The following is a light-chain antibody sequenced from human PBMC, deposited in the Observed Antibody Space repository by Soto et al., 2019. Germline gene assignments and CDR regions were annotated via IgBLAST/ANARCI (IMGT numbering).Light chain of an antibody. J-gene: IGLJ1*01. CDR3: CSYADTYTYV. Sequence: QSALTQPRSVSGSPGQSVTISCTGTSSDVGGSNYVSWYQQHPGKAPKVMIYDVSMRPSGVPDRFSGSKSGSTASLTISGLQAEDDADYYCCSYADTYTYVFGTGTKLTVL. V-gene: IGLV2-11*01. CDR1: SSDVGGSNY. CDR2: DVS.